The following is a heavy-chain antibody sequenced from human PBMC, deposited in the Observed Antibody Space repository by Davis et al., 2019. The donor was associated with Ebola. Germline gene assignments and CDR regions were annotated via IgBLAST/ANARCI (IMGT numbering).Heavy chain of an antibody. D-gene: IGHD4-17*01. CDR1: GGTFSSYA. CDR3: ARGPTGTTMGYYYYGMDV. Sequence: SVKVSCKASGGTFSSYAISWVRQAPGQGLEWMGGIIPIFGTANYAQKFQGRVTITADESTSTAYMELSSLRSEDTAVYYCARGPTGTTMGYYYYGMDVWGQGTTVTVSS. V-gene: IGHV1-69*13. CDR2: IIPIFGTA. J-gene: IGHJ6*02.